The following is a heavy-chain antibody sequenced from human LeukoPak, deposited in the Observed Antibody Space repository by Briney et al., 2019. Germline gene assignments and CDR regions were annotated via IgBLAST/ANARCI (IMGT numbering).Heavy chain of an antibody. CDR3: ARGHTAVTRHFDF. Sequence: MTGGSLRLSCAASGFTFTTYSVTWVRQAPGKGLEWVSIISSGSSAIFSADALKGRFTISRDDAKNLLYLDMNSLRAEDTAVYYCARGHTAVTRHFDFWGQGTLVTVSS. J-gene: IGHJ4*02. D-gene: IGHD4-17*01. CDR1: GFTFTTYS. V-gene: IGHV3-21*01. CDR2: ISSGSSAI.